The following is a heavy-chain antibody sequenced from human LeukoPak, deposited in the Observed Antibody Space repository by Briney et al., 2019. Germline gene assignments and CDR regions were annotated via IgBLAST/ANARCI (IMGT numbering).Heavy chain of an antibody. CDR1: GGTFSSYA. CDR2: IFPIFGTA. D-gene: IGHD1-14*01. CDR3: ARDPAPDTAFGYFDY. V-gene: IGHV1-69*13. J-gene: IGHJ4*02. Sequence: SVKVSCKASGGTFSSYAVSWVRQAPGQGLEWMGGIFPIFGTANYAQRFQGRVTITADESTSTAYMELSSLRSEDTAVYYCARDPAPDTAFGYFDYWGQGTLVTVSS.